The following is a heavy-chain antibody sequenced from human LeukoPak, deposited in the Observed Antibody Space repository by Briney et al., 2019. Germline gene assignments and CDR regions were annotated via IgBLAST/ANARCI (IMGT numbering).Heavy chain of an antibody. D-gene: IGHD1-26*01. Sequence: ASEKVSCKASGYTFTSYGISWVRQAPGQGLEWMGWISAYNGNTNYAQKLQGRVTMTTDTSTSTAYMELRSLRSDDTAVYYCARDRDIGTYYYYYGMDVWGQGTTVTVSS. V-gene: IGHV1-18*01. J-gene: IGHJ6*02. CDR1: GYTFTSYG. CDR2: ISAYNGNT. CDR3: ARDRDIGTYYYYYGMDV.